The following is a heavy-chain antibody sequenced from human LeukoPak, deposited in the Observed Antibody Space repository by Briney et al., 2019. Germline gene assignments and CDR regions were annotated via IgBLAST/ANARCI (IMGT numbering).Heavy chain of an antibody. V-gene: IGHV3-23*01. CDR3: VKGFVHPTYYFDY. D-gene: IGHD3-10*01. J-gene: IGHJ4*02. CDR1: GFTFSNYA. CDR2: ITGSGDGT. Sequence: PRGSLRLPCAASGFTFSNYAMMWVRQAPGKRLEWVSSITGSGDGTYYADSVRGRFTISRDNSENTLYLQLNSLRAEDTAVYFCVKGFVHPTYYFDYWGQGTLVTVSS.